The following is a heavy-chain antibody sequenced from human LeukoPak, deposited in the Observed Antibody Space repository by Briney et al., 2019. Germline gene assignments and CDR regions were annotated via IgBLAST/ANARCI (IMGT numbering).Heavy chain of an antibody. V-gene: IGHV1-2*02. CDR2: IKPNSGGT. CDR1: GYTFAVYY. J-gene: IGHJ4*02. D-gene: IGHD2-15*01. CDR3: VRDPGGCSGGSCYFYPDY. Sequence: ASVKVSCKASGYTFAVYYIHWVRPAPGQGLEWVGGIKPNSGGTNYAQKYQGRVTMTSNTSISTAYMDLSSLRSDDTAIYYCVRDPGGCSGGSCYFYPDYWGQGTLVTVSS.